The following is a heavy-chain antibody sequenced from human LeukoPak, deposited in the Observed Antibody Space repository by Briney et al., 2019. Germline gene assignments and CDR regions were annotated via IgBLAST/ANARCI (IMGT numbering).Heavy chain of an antibody. CDR1: GGSISSGDYY. Sequence: SETLSLTCTVSGGSISSGDYYWSWIRQPPGKGLEWIGYIYYRGSTYYNPSLKSRVTISVDTSKNQFSLKLSSVTAADTAVYYCARAIAAAGTRFDPWGQGTLVTVSS. CDR3: ARAIAAAGTRFDP. J-gene: IGHJ5*02. CDR2: IYYRGST. D-gene: IGHD6-13*01. V-gene: IGHV4-30-4*08.